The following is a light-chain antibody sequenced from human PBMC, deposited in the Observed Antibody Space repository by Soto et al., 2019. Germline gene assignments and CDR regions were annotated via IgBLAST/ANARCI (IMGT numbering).Light chain of an antibody. J-gene: IGKJ5*01. Sequence: DIQMTQSPSILSASVGDRVTITCRSSQTITNWLAWYQQKPGKAPRLLIYDASSLESGVPSRFSGSGSGTDFTLTISSLQPEDFATYYCQQSYSTPITFGQGTRLEIK. V-gene: IGKV1-39*01. CDR2: DAS. CDR1: QTITNW. CDR3: QQSYSTPIT.